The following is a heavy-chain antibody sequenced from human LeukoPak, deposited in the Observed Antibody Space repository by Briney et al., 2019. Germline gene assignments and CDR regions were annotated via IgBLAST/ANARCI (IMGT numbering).Heavy chain of an antibody. Sequence: PAGGSLRLSCAASGFTFSSYAMSWVRQAPGKGLEWVSAISGSGGSTYYADSVKGRFTISRDNSKNTLYLQMNSLRAEDTAVYYCAKSRGGYCSGGSCYYYWGQGTLVTVSS. CDR3: AKSRGGYCSGGSCYYY. CDR2: ISGSGGST. J-gene: IGHJ4*02. V-gene: IGHV3-23*01. CDR1: GFTFSSYA. D-gene: IGHD2-15*01.